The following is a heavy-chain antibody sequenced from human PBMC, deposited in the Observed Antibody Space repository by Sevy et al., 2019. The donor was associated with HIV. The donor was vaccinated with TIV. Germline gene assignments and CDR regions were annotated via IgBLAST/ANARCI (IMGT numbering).Heavy chain of an antibody. CDR3: ARDKTILEGRYGMDV. Sequence: GGSLRLSCAASGFTFSSYNMNWVRQAPGKGLEWVSFVFSSSSYIYYADSVKGRFTISRDNAKNSLYLQMNSLRAEDTAVYYCARDKTILEGRYGMDVRGQGTTVTVSS. D-gene: IGHD3-3*01. CDR2: VFSSSSYI. V-gene: IGHV3-21*01. J-gene: IGHJ6*02. CDR1: GFTFSSYN.